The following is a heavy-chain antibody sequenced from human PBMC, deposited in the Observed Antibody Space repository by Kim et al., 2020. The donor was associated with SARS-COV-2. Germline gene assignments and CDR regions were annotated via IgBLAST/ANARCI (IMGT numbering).Heavy chain of an antibody. CDR2: ISCGGGTT. Sequence: GGSLRLSCAASGFTFSSYAMTWVHQAPGKGLEWVSAISCGGGTTYYADSVKGRFTISRDNSKNTLYLQMNSLRAEDTAVYYCAKAPRIAVAITDWGQGTLVTVSS. CDR3: AKAPRIAVAITD. D-gene: IGHD3-22*01. CDR1: GFTFSSYA. V-gene: IGHV3-23*01. J-gene: IGHJ4*02.